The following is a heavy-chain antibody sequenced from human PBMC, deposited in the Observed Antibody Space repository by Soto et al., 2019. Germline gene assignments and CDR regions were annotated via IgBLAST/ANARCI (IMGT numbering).Heavy chain of an antibody. V-gene: IGHV3-48*03. CDR3: ARDHRGPGADGNYVWFDP. J-gene: IGHJ5*02. Sequence: GGSLRLSCAASGFTFSSYEMNWVRQAPGKGPEWVSYISSSGSTIYYADSVKGRFTISRDNAKNSLYLQMNSVRAEDTAVYYCARDHRGPGADGNYVWFDPWGQGTLVT. CDR1: GFTFSSYE. CDR2: ISSSGSTI. D-gene: IGHD4-17*01.